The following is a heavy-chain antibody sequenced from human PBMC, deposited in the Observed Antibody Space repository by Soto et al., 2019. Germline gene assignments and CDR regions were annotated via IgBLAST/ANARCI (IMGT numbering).Heavy chain of an antibody. D-gene: IGHD1-20*01. CDR1: GFTFTSHP. CDR2: ISGDSATI. J-gene: IGHJ4*02. Sequence: EVQLLESGGGLVQPGGSLRLACAASGFTFTSHPLSCVRQAPGKGLEWVSAISGDSATIDYADSVKGRFTISRDYSENTVYLQMNSPRAEDTAVYLCANLNWNDNNVYWGQGTLVTVPS. V-gene: IGHV3-23*01. CDR3: ANLNWNDNNVY.